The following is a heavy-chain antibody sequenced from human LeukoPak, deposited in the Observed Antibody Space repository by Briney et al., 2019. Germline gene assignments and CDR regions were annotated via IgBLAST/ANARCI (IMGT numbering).Heavy chain of an antibody. CDR3: ARSGGYYFYMDV. CDR1: GGTFSSYA. V-gene: IGHV1-69*05. J-gene: IGHJ6*03. Sequence: SVKVSCKASGGTFSSYAISWVRQAPGQGLEWMGGIIPIFGTANYAHNLQGRLTMTTDTSTSTAYMELRNLKSDDTAVYYCARSGGYYFYMDVWGKGTTVTVSS. CDR2: IIPIFGTA. D-gene: IGHD1-26*01.